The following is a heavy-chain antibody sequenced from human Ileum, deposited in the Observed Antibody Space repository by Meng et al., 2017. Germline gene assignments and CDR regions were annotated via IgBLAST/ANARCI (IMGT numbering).Heavy chain of an antibody. CDR3: ARFNHDYGSGSCDY. Sequence: VPLVRYGAGVKTAWASVKVYSKASGYILTIYGNSWVRQAPGRGLEWMGWFSSFNGNTIYAQKLQGRVTMTTDRSTSTAYMELRSLRSDDTAVYYCARFNHDYGSGSCDYWGQGTLVTVSS. D-gene: IGHD3-10*01. J-gene: IGHJ4*02. CDR1: GYILTIYG. V-gene: IGHV1-18*01. CDR2: FSSFNGNT.